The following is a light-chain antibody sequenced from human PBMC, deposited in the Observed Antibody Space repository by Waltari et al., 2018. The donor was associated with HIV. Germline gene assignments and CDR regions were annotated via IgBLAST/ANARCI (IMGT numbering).Light chain of an antibody. CDR1: SSDIGAYNR. Sequence: QSALTQPPSVSGSLGQSVTISCTGTSSDIGAYNRVSWYQQSPGTAPKLRIYEVTHRPSGVPVRFSGSKSGNTASLTIYGLQADDEADYYCSSYTTSSTWVVGGGTKLTVL. CDR3: SSYTTSSTWV. V-gene: IGLV2-18*02. CDR2: EVT. J-gene: IGLJ3*02.